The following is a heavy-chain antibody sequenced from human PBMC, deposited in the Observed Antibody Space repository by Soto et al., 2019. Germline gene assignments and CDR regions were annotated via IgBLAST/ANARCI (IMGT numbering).Heavy chain of an antibody. CDR2: ITWDGGIT. Sequence: GGSLRLSCAASGFAFDDHTMHWVRQPPGKGLEWVALITWDGGITYYADSVGGRFTISRDNTKNSLFLQLNSLKVEDTALYYCTKLNQPPDFWGQGTLVTVSS. CDR1: GFAFDDHT. J-gene: IGHJ4*02. V-gene: IGHV3-43*01. CDR3: TKLNQPPDF.